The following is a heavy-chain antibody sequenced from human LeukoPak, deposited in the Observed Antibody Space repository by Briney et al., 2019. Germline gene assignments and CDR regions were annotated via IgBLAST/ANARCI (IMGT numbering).Heavy chain of an antibody. Sequence: SETLSLTCAVYGGSFSGYYWSWIRQPPGKGLEWIGEINHSGSTNYNPSLKSRVTISVDTSKNQFSLKLSSVTAADTVVYYCARGWLQYDYWGQGTLVTVSS. CDR3: ARGWLQYDY. CDR2: INHSGST. V-gene: IGHV4-34*01. D-gene: IGHD5-24*01. CDR1: GGSFSGYY. J-gene: IGHJ4*02.